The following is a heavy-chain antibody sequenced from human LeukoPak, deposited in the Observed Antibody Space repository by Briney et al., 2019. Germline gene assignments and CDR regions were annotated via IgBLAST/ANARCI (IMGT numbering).Heavy chain of an antibody. CDR1: GVSISSYY. Sequence: SETLSLTCTVSGVSISSYYWSWIRQPPGKGLEWIGYIYYSGSTNYNPSLKSRVTISVDTSKNQFSLKLSSVTAADTAVYYCTRGLDRSSWYNYWGQGTLVTVSS. CDR3: TRGLDRSSWYNY. V-gene: IGHV4-59*01. CDR2: IYYSGST. J-gene: IGHJ4*02. D-gene: IGHD6-13*01.